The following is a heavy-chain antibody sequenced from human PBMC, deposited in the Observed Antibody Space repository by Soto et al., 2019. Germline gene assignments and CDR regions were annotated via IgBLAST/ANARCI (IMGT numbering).Heavy chain of an antibody. D-gene: IGHD6-19*01. V-gene: IGHV3-33*01. Sequence: QVQLVESGGGVVQPGRSLRLSCAASGFTFSSYGMHWVRQAPGKGLEWVAVIWYDGSNKYYADSVKGRFTISRDNSKKTLYLQMNSLRAEDTAVYYCARVGKDKESSGWPDYWGQGNLVNVSS. J-gene: IGHJ4*02. CDR3: ARVGKDKESSGWPDY. CDR1: GFTFSSYG. CDR2: IWYDGSNK.